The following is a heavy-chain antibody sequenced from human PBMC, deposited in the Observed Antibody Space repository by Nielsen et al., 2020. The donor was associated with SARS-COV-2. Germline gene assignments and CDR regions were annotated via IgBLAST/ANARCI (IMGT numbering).Heavy chain of an antibody. D-gene: IGHD1-1*01. CDR2: ISVSGSTT. J-gene: IGHJ4*02. V-gene: IGHV3-23*01. Sequence: GESLKISCAASGFTFSTYAMSWVRQAPGKGLEWVSAISVSGSTTYYTDSVEGRFTISRDNSKNTLYLQMDSLKAEDTAVYYYGRDQGWKGNDYWGQGTLVTVSS. CDR1: GFTFSTYA. CDR3: GRDQGWKGNDY.